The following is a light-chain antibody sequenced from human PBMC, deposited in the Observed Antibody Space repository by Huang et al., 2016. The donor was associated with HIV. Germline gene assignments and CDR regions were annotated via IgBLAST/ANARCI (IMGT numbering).Light chain of an antibody. CDR1: QTITTY. CDR3: QQSYFTPLT. Sequence: DIQMTQSPSSLSASVGDRVTITCRASQTITTYVSWYQQKPGKAPKLLIYGASSLHSCVPSRFSGSGSGTDFTLTISSLQPEDFATYYCQQSYFTPLTFGGGTRLEIK. V-gene: IGKV1-39*01. CDR2: GAS. J-gene: IGKJ4*01.